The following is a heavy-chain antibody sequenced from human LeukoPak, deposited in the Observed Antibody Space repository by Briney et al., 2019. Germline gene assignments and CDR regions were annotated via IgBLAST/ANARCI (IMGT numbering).Heavy chain of an antibody. CDR3: ARGRFGEWDNWFDP. J-gene: IGHJ5*02. Sequence: ASVKVSCKASVYTFTGYYIHWVRQAPGQALEWMAWINPNSGATNYARKLQGRVSMTRDTSISTAYMALSRLTSDATAVYFCARGRFGEWDNWFDPWGQGTLVTVSS. CDR1: VYTFTGYY. CDR2: INPNSGAT. D-gene: IGHD3-10*01. V-gene: IGHV1-2*02.